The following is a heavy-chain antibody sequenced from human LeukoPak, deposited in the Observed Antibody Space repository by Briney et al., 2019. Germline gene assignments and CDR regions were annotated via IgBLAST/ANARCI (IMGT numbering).Heavy chain of an antibody. Sequence: GASVKASCRASGGTFNSYAIGWVRQAPGQGLEWVGGIIPILGTANHAQKFQGTVTLTADESTSTAYMELSSLRSEDTAVYYCARDSDSSSPTGYWGQGTLFTVSS. V-gene: IGHV1-69*13. CDR2: IIPILGTA. CDR3: ARDSDSSSPTGY. CDR1: GGTFNSYA. J-gene: IGHJ4*02. D-gene: IGHD6-13*01.